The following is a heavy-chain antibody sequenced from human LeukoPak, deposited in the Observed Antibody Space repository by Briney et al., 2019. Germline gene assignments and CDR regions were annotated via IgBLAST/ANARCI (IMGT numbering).Heavy chain of an antibody. Sequence: APVKVSCKASGYTFTGYYIHWVRQAPGQGLEWMGWINPNSGGTNYAQKFQGRVTMTRDTSISTAYMELSRLTSDDSAVYYCASGYYDSSGYVDDWGQGTLVTVSS. D-gene: IGHD3-22*01. CDR3: ASGYYDSSGYVDD. CDR1: GYTFTGYY. CDR2: INPNSGGT. V-gene: IGHV1-2*02. J-gene: IGHJ4*02.